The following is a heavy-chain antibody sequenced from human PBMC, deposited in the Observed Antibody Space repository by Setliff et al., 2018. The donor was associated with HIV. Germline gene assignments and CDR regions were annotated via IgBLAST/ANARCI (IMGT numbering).Heavy chain of an antibody. CDR2: IYTSGNT. CDR3: ARGSGYYYSNFYMDV. J-gene: IGHJ6*03. D-gene: IGHD3-3*01. CDR1: GGSISSYY. Sequence: TSETLSLTCTVSGGSISSYYWSWIRQPAGKGLEWIGRIYTSGNTNYNPSLKRRVTMSVDTSKNQFSLNLSSVTAADTAVYYCARGSGYYYSNFYMDVWGKGTTVTVSS. V-gene: IGHV4-4*07.